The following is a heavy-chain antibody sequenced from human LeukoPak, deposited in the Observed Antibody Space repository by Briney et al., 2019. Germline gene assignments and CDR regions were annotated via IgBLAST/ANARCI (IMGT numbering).Heavy chain of an antibody. V-gene: IGHV1-18*01. CDR2: ISAYNGNT. CDR1: GYTFTSYG. J-gene: IGHJ3*02. D-gene: IGHD6-6*01. Sequence: GASVKVSCKASGYTFTSYGISWVRQAPGQGLEWMGWISAYNGNTNYAQKLQGRVTMTTDTSTSTAYMELRSLRSDDTAVYYCAKPKYSSSVDAFDIWGQGTMVTVSS. CDR3: AKPKYSSSVDAFDI.